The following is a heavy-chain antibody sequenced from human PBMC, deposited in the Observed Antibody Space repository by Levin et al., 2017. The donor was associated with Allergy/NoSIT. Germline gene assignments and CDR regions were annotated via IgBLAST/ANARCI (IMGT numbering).Heavy chain of an antibody. V-gene: IGHV2-70*17. CDR2: IDWDDDK. CDR1: GFSLTTSGMC. CDR3: ARINPFLEGQPFEYFFDY. Sequence: RWSGPTLVKPTQTLALTCTFSGFSLTTSGMCVSWFRQPPGKALEWLARIDWDDDKFFSASLRTRLTISKDISKNQVVLTMTNMDPADTATYYCARINPFLEGQPFEYFFDYWGQGALVTVSS. D-gene: IGHD3-3*01. J-gene: IGHJ4*02.